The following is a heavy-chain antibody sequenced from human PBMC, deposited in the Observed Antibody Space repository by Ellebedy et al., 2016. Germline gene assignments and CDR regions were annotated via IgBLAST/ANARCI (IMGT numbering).Heavy chain of an antibody. CDR3: AREGWARKLAY. CDR2: ISSSSSYI. Sequence: GESLKISCAASGFTFSSYSMNWVRQAPGKGLEWVSSISSSSSYIYYADSVKGRFTISRDNAKNSLYLQMNSLRSEDTAVYYCAREGWARKLAYWGQGTLVTVSS. D-gene: IGHD1-1*01. J-gene: IGHJ4*02. CDR1: GFTFSSYS. V-gene: IGHV3-21*04.